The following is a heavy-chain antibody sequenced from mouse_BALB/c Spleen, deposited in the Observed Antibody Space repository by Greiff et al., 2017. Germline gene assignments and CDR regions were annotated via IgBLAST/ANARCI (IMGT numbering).Heavy chain of an antibody. J-gene: IGHJ1*01. Sequence: EVKLQESGPGLVKPSQSLSLTCTVTGYSITSDYAWNWIRQFPGNKLEWMGYISYSGSTSYNPSLKSRISITRDTSKNQFFLQLNSVTTEDTATYYCARSRGDYVYFDVWGAGTTVTVSS. CDR1: GYSITSDYA. CDR2: ISYSGST. V-gene: IGHV3-2*02. D-gene: IGHD2-4*01. CDR3: ARSRGDYVYFDV.